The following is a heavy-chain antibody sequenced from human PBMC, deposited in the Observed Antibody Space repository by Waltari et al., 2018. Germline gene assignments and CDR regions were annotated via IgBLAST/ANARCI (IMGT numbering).Heavy chain of an antibody. Sequence: QLQLQESGPGLVKPSETLSLTCTVSGGSISSISYVWVWIRQPPGKGLEWIGRIYYSGGTYYNPSLKSRVTISVDTSKNQFSLKLSSVTAADTAVYYCARHSGYEYFDYWGQGTLVTVSS. CDR1: GGSISSISYV. CDR3: ARHSGYEYFDY. CDR2: IYYSGGT. D-gene: IGHD5-12*01. J-gene: IGHJ4*02. V-gene: IGHV4-39*07.